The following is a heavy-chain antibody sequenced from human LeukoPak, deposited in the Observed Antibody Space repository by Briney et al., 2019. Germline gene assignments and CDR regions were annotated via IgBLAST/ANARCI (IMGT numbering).Heavy chain of an antibody. CDR3: ARESLSSGSYSN. J-gene: IGHJ4*02. CDR2: IYSGGST. V-gene: IGHV3-53*01. CDR1: GFTVSSNY. D-gene: IGHD3-10*01. Sequence: GGSLRLSCAASGFTVSSNYMSWVRQAPGKGLEWVSVIYSGGSTYYADSVKGRFTISRDNSKNTLYLQMNSLRAEDTAVYYCARESLSSGSYSNWGQGTLVTVSS.